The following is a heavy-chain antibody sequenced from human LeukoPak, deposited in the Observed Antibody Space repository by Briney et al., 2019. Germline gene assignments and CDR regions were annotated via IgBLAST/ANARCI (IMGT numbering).Heavy chain of an antibody. D-gene: IGHD2-2*01. CDR3: ARTRKVVVPAAMGFGYYYGMDV. CDR2: INHSGST. Sequence: SETLPLTCAVYGGSFSGYYWSWIRQPPGKGLEWIGEINHSGSTNYNPSLKSRVTISVDTSKNQFSLKLSSVTAADTAVYYCARTRKVVVPAAMGFGYYYGMDVWGQGTTVTVSS. V-gene: IGHV4-34*01. CDR1: GGSFSGYY. J-gene: IGHJ6*02.